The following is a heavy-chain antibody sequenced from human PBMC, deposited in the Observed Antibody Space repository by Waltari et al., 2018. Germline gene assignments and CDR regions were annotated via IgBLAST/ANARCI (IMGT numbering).Heavy chain of an antibody. V-gene: IGHV1-69*01. CDR2: IIPIFGKA. CDR1: GGTFSSYA. J-gene: IGHJ3*02. CDR3: ARASPSVTIFGVVIIAFDI. D-gene: IGHD3-3*01. Sequence: QVQLVQSGAEVKKPGSSVKVSCKASGGTFSSYAISWVRQAPGQGLEWMGGIIPIFGKANYAQKFQGRVTITADESTSTAYMELSSLRSEDTAVYYCARASPSVTIFGVVIIAFDIWGQGTMVTVSS.